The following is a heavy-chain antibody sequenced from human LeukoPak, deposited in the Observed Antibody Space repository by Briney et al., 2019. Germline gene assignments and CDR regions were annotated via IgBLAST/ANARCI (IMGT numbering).Heavy chain of an antibody. Sequence: KVSCKASGYTFTSYAMHWVRQMPGKGLEWMGRIDPSDSYTNYSPSFQGHVTISADKSISTAYLQWSSLKASDTAMYYCARHLDYGHDYWGQGTLVTVSS. J-gene: IGHJ4*02. CDR3: ARHLDYGHDY. CDR1: GYTFTSYA. D-gene: IGHD4-17*01. V-gene: IGHV5-10-1*01. CDR2: IDPSDSYT.